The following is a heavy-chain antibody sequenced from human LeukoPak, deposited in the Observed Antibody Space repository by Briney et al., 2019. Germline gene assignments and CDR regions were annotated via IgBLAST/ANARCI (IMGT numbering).Heavy chain of an antibody. D-gene: IGHD4-17*01. CDR3: ARDDYGDYMADY. CDR2: ISSSSSYI. CDR1: GFTFSSYS. J-gene: IGHJ4*02. Sequence: GGSLRLSCAASGFTFSSYSMNWVRQAPGKGLEWVSSISSSSSYIYYADSVKGRFTTSRDNAKNSLYLQMNSLRAEDTAVYYCARDDYGDYMADYWGQGTLVTVSS. V-gene: IGHV3-21*01.